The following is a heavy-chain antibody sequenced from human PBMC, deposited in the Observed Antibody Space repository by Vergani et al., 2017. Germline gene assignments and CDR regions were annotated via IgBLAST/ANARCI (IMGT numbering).Heavy chain of an antibody. CDR2: INHSGST. J-gene: IGHJ3*02. D-gene: IGHD1-26*01. CDR3: ARGIGSSQGAFDI. CDR1: GGSFSGYY. V-gene: IGHV4-34*01. Sequence: QVQLQQWGAGLLQPSETLSLTCAVYGGSFSGYYRSWIRQPPGKGLEWIGEINHSGSTNYNTSLKSRVTISVDTSKNQFSLKLSSVTAADTAVYYCARGIGSSQGAFDIWGQGTLVTVSS.